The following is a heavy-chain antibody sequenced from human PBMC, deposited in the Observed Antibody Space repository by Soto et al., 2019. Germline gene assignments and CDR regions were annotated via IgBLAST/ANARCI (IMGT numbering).Heavy chain of an antibody. D-gene: IGHD2-2*01. CDR2: ISDSGGST. J-gene: IGHJ5*02. CDR1: GFTFSSYA. Sequence: EVQLLESGGGLVQPGGSLRLSYAVSGFTFSSYAMSWVRQAPGKGLEWVSVISDSGGSTYYADSGKGRFTISRDNSKNTLYLQMNTLRAEDTAVYYCAKAVSRDWFDPWGQGTLVTVSS. CDR3: AKAVSRDWFDP. V-gene: IGHV3-23*01.